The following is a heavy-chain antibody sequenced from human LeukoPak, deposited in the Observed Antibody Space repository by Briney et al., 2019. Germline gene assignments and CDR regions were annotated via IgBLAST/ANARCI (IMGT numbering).Heavy chain of an antibody. CDR3: ASISSSSIDY. CDR2: IWYDGSNK. D-gene: IGHD6-6*01. Sequence: GGSLRLSCAASGFTFSSYWMNWARQAPGKGLEWVAVIWYDGSNKYYADSVKGRFTISRDNSKNTLYLQMNSLRAEDTAVYYCASISSSSIDYWGQGTLVTVSS. J-gene: IGHJ4*02. V-gene: IGHV3-33*08. CDR1: GFTFSSYW.